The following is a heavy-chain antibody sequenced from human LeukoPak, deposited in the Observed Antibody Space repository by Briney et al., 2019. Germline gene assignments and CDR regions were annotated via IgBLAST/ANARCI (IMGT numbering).Heavy chain of an antibody. D-gene: IGHD3-10*01. CDR2: VSHVGIHQ. CDR3: VKDFHPPPSENSPGE. J-gene: IGHJ4*02. V-gene: IGHV3-30*18. Sequence: PGGSLRLTCAASGFMFSGYGIHWVRQAPGKGLEWLAVVSHVGIHQYYPQSLRGRFTISGDNFRNSVFLQMDSLGAEDTAVYYCVKDFHPPPSENSPGERGQGTLVVVDS. CDR1: GFMFSGYG.